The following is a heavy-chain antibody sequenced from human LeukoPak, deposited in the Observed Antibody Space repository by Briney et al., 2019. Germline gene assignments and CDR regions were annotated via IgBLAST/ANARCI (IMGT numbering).Heavy chain of an antibody. CDR1: GFTFSSYG. Sequence: PGRSLRLSCAASGFTFSSYGMHWVRQAPGKGLEEVAVISYDGSNKYYADSVKGRFTISRDNSKNTLYLQMNSLRAEDTAVYYCAKDLREHIVVVTAIGPDYWGQGTLVTVSS. CDR2: ISYDGSNK. J-gene: IGHJ4*02. CDR3: AKDLREHIVVVTAIGPDY. D-gene: IGHD2-21*02. V-gene: IGHV3-30*18.